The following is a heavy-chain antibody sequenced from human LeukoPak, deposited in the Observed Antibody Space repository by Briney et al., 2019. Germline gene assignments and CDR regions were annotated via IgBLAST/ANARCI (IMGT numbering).Heavy chain of an antibody. CDR3: ARHGRSSSWRYYYYGMDV. D-gene: IGHD6-13*01. J-gene: IGHJ6*02. CDR1: GGSISSSSYY. CDR2: IYYSGST. Sequence: PSETLSLTCTVSGGSISSSSYYWGWIRQPPGKGLEWIGSIYYSGSTYYNPSLKSRVTISVDTSKNQFSLKLSSVTAADTAVYYCARHGRSSSWRYYYYGMDVWGQGTTVTVSS. V-gene: IGHV4-39*01.